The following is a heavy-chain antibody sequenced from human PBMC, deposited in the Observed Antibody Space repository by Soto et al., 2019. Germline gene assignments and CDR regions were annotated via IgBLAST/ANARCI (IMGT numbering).Heavy chain of an antibody. Sequence: QVQLVQSGAEVKKPGASVKVSCKASGYTFTGYYMHWVRQAPGQGLEWMGWINPNCGGTNYAQKFQGWVTMTRDTSISTAYMELSRLRSDDTAVYYCARGPAAGTPWYFDLWGRGTLVTVSS. V-gene: IGHV1-2*04. CDR2: INPNCGGT. D-gene: IGHD2-15*01. CDR3: ARGPAAGTPWYFDL. CDR1: GYTFTGYY. J-gene: IGHJ2*01.